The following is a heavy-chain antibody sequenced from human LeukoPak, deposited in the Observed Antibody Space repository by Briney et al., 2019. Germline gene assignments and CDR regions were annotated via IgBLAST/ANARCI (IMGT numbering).Heavy chain of an antibody. CDR1: GFTFSAFA. D-gene: IGHD6-13*01. CDR2: ISYDASNK. Sequence: PGRSLRLSCAASGFTFSAFAMHWARQAPGKGLEWVAAISYDASNKYYAVSVRGRFTISRDKSKNTLYLQMNSLRAEDTAVYYCARDSRPSAAGTHNWFDPWGQGTLVTVSS. CDR3: ARDSRPSAAGTHNWFDP. J-gene: IGHJ5*02. V-gene: IGHV3-30-3*01.